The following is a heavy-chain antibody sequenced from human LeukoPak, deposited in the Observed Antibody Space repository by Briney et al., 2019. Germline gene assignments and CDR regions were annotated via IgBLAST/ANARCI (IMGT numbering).Heavy chain of an antibody. V-gene: IGHV4-59*08. CDR3: ARSCEYGMDV. J-gene: IGHJ6*02. Sequence: SVTLSLTCTVSSFTISCFHWMWIPQPPGKGREGFGYIYYSGSTNYTQYLQSRVTMSRDTSKNQFSLKLSSVTAADTAVYYCARSCEYGMDVWGQGTTVTVSS. CDR2: IYYSGST. D-gene: IGHD2-15*01. CDR1: SFTISCFH.